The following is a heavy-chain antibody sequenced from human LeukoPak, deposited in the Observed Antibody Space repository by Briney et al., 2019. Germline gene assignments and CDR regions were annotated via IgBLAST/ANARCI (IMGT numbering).Heavy chain of an antibody. J-gene: IGHJ4*02. CDR2: INHSGST. CDR3: ATLRYSSSWFNY. CDR1: GGSFSGYF. D-gene: IGHD6-13*01. V-gene: IGHV4-34*01. Sequence: SETLSLTCAVHGGSFSGYFWSWIRQPPGKGLEWIGEINHSGSTNYNPSLKSRVTISLDTSKNQFSLRLSSVTAADTAVYYCATLRYSSSWFNYWGQGTLVTVSS.